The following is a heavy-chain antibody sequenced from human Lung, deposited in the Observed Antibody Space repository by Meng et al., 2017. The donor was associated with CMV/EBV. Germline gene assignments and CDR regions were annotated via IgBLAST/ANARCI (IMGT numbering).Heavy chain of an antibody. Sequence: VPSREPAPTLVNPSATLSLTCAVSGCPTTNHNWWAGVPQPPGKVLEWIGEIPHRGSSAYNTALKSRVSMSIDKSKNQFSLKRTSVTAADTAVYHCLRRSGGSVWGQGTLVTVSS. V-gene: IGHV4-4*02. CDR2: IPHRGSS. CDR3: LRRSGGSV. CDR1: GCPTTNHNW. D-gene: IGHD3-10*01. J-gene: IGHJ1*01.